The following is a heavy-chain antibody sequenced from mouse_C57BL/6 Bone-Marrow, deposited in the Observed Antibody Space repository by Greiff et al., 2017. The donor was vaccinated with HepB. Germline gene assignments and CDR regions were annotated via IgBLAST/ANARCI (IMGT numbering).Heavy chain of an antibody. D-gene: IGHD1-1*01. CDR2: IYPGGGYT. Sequence: QVQLQQSGAELVRPGTSVKMSCKASGYTFTNYWIGWAKQRPGHGLEWIGDIYPGGGYTNYNEKFKGKATLTADKSSNTAYMQLSSLTTEDSAIYYCARGDYYGSFDYWGQGTTLTVSS. CDR3: ARGDYYGSFDY. V-gene: IGHV1-63*01. J-gene: IGHJ2*01. CDR1: GYTFTNYW.